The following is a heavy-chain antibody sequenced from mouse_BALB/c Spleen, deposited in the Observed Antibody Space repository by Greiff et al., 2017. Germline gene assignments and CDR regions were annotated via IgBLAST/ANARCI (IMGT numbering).Heavy chain of an antibody. V-gene: IGHV1-7*01. CDR1: GYTFTSYW. Sequence: QVQLQQSGAELAKPGASVKMSCKASGYTFTSYWMHLVKQRPGQGLEWIGYINPSTGYTEYNQKFKDKATLTADKSSSTAYMQLSSLTSEDSAVYYCARWATTVVATPFDYWGQGTTLTVSS. CDR2: INPSTGYT. D-gene: IGHD1-1*01. J-gene: IGHJ2*01. CDR3: ARWATTVVATPFDY.